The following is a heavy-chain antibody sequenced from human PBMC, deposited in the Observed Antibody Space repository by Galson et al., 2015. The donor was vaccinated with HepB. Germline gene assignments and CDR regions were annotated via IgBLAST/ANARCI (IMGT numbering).Heavy chain of an antibody. CDR1: GFTFSSYA. V-gene: IGHV3-23*01. CDR3: AKDLEENYDYVWGGYRYTGGFDY. J-gene: IGHJ4*02. Sequence: SLRLSCAASGFTFSSYAMSWVRQAPGKGLEWVSAISGSGGSTYYADSVKGRFTISRDNSKNTLYLQVNSLRAEDTAVYYCAKDLEENYDYVWGGYRYTGGFDYWGQGTLVTVSS. CDR2: ISGSGGST. D-gene: IGHD3-16*02.